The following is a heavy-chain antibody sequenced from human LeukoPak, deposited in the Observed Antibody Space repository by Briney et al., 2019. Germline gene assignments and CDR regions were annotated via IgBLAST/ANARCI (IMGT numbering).Heavy chain of an antibody. V-gene: IGHV3-23*01. Sequence: PGGSLRLSCAASGFTFSSYAMTWVRRAPGKGLAWVSSISKSDGSTYYADSVKGRFTISRDNSKNTVYLHMDSLRVEDTAIYYCARGALIPDFRGQGTLVTVSS. D-gene: IGHD2-21*01. CDR1: GFTFSSYA. CDR3: ARGALIPDF. CDR2: ISKSDGST. J-gene: IGHJ4*02.